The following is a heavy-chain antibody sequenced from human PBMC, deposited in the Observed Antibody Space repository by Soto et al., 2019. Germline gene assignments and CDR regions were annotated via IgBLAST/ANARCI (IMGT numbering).Heavy chain of an antibody. CDR3: AREGPPLESSGGYKAAHPLEI. J-gene: IGHJ3*02. CDR2: IFHTGTT. D-gene: IGHD6-19*01. V-gene: IGHV4-38-2*02. CDR1: GESIIGIYH. Sequence: SETLRLTCAVSGESIIGIYHWAWIRQPPRKSLEWIASIFHTGTTYYTPSLKSRVTISVDTSKNQFSLKLSSVTAADTAVYYCAREGPPLESSGGYKAAHPLEIWGQGTIVTVS.